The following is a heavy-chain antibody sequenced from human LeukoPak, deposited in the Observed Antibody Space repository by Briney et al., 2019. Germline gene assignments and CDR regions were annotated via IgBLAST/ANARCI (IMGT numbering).Heavy chain of an antibody. CDR1: GYTLTELS. CDR2: XDPEDXET. Sequence: ASVKVSFKVSGYTLTELSMHWVRQAPGKGLEWMGGXDPEDXETXXXXXXXXRVTMTEDTSTDTAYMELSSLRSEDTAVYYCATDRSSLFDYWGQGTLVTVSS. D-gene: IGHD6-13*01. V-gene: IGHV1-24*01. J-gene: IGHJ4*02. CDR3: ATDRSSLFDY.